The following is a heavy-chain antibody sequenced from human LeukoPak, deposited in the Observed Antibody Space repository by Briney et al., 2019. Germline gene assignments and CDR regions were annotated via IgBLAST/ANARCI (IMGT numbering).Heavy chain of an antibody. V-gene: IGHV1-3*01. J-gene: IGHJ3*02. CDR1: GYTFTSYA. D-gene: IGHD6-6*01. Sequence: ASVKVSCKTSGYTFTSYAIHWVRQAPGQRLEWMGCINGDNANTQYSQKYQGRVTITADESTSTAYMELSSLRSEDTAVYYCARAEYSSPPGAFDIWGQGTMVTVSS. CDR3: ARAEYSSPPGAFDI. CDR2: INGDNANT.